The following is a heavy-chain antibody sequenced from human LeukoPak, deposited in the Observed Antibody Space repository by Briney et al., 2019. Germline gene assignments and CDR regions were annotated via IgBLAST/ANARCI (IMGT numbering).Heavy chain of an antibody. CDR2: IYSGGST. Sequence: PGGSLRLSCAASGFTVSSNYMSWVRQAPGKGLEWVSVIYSGGSTYYADPVKGRFTISRDNSKNTLYLQMNSLRAEDTAVYYCARDGEGYCSSTSCPDAFDIWGQGTMVTVSS. D-gene: IGHD2-2*01. V-gene: IGHV3-66*02. J-gene: IGHJ3*02. CDR3: ARDGEGYCSSTSCPDAFDI. CDR1: GFTVSSNY.